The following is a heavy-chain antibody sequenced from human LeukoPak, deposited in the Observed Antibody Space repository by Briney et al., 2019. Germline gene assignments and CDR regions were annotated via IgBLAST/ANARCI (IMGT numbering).Heavy chain of an antibody. Sequence: TGGSLRLSCAASGFTSDDYAMAWVRQAPGKGLEWVSGISWNSGSVGYADSVKGRFTISRDNAKNSLYLQMNSRRAEDTALYYCAKDRDYYGSGSYIVSDYWGQGTLVTVSS. CDR2: ISWNSGSV. V-gene: IGHV3-9*02. D-gene: IGHD3-10*01. CDR1: GFTSDDYA. J-gene: IGHJ4*02. CDR3: AKDRDYYGSGSYIVSDY.